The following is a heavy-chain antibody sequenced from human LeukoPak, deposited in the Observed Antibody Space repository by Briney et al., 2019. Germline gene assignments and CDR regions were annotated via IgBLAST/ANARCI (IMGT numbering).Heavy chain of an antibody. CDR3: AKDRQWGSGSYLYFDL. D-gene: IGHD6-19*01. J-gene: IGHJ2*01. Sequence: QPGRSLRLSCAASGFTFDDYAMHWVRQAPGKGLEWGSGISWNSGSIGYADSVKGRFTISRDNAKNSLYLQMNSLRAEDTALYYCAKDRQWGSGSYLYFDLWCRGTLVTVSS. V-gene: IGHV3-9*01. CDR1: GFTFDDYA. CDR2: ISWNSGSI.